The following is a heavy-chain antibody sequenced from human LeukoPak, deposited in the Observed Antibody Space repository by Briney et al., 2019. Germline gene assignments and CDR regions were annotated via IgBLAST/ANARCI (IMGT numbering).Heavy chain of an antibody. CDR2: IKQDGSEK. D-gene: IGHD6-13*01. CDR1: GFTFSSYW. CDR3: ARDVDSSSWYGLEVSAVDL. V-gene: IGHV3-7*01. J-gene: IGHJ3*01. Sequence: PGGSLRLSCAASGFTFSSYWMSWVRQAPGKGLEWVANIKQDGSEKYYVDSVKGRFTISRDNAKNSLYLRMSSLRAEDTAVYYCARDVDSSSWYGLEVSAVDLWGQGTMVTVSS.